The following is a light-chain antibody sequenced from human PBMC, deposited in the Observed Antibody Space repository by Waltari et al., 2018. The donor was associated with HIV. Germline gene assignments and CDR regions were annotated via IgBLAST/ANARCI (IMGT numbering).Light chain of an antibody. CDR3: AAWDESLSDSWV. CDR1: ISNIGINS. CDR2: SDN. V-gene: IGLV1-44*01. Sequence: QSLLTQPPSASGTLGQRVSISCSGGISNIGINSIICLQQLAGMSPRRILFSDNQRPSGVPDRFSGSKSDTSASLVIDGLESGDEADYFCAAWDESLSDSWVFGGGT. J-gene: IGLJ3*02.